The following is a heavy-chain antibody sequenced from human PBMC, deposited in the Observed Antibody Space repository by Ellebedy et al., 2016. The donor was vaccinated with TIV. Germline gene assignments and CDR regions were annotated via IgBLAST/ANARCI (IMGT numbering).Heavy chain of an antibody. CDR1: GFTFSRSG. Sequence: PGGSLRLSCAASGFTFSRSGMHWVRQATGKGLEWVAIIWLDGSKEYYADSVKGRFTISRDNSKNTLYMQMNSLRAEDTAVYYCAKYSWSYYKFDHWGQGTLVTVSS. CDR3: AKYSWSYYKFDH. D-gene: IGHD1-26*01. V-gene: IGHV3-33*06. CDR2: IWLDGSKE. J-gene: IGHJ4*02.